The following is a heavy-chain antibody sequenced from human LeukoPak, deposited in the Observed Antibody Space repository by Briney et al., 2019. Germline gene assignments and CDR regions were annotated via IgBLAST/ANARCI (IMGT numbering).Heavy chain of an antibody. V-gene: IGHV4-38-2*02. Sequence: SGTLSLTCTVSAYSISDGFVWGWIRQAPGKGLEWIGSIYHSETSYYNPSLKGRISMSVDPYKNQFSLNLRSVTAADTVVYYCTRLSHVAGAPKVSWFDPWGQGTLVTVSS. CDR3: TRLSHVAGAPKVSWFDP. D-gene: IGHD1-26*01. CDR2: IYHSETS. CDR1: AYSISDGFV. J-gene: IGHJ5*02.